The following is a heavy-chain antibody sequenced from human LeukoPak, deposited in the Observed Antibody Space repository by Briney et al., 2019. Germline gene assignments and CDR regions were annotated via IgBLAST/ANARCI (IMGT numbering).Heavy chain of an antibody. D-gene: IGHD6-19*01. CDR3: AKDLEQWLVTLVGY. CDR2: ISGSGGST. J-gene: IGHJ4*02. CDR1: GFTFSSYA. Sequence: GGSLRLSCAASGFTFSSYAMSWVRQAPGKGLEWVSAISGSGGSTYYADSVKGRFTISRDNSKNTLYLQMNSLRAEDTAVYYCAKDLEQWLVTLVGYWGQGTLVTVSS. V-gene: IGHV3-23*01.